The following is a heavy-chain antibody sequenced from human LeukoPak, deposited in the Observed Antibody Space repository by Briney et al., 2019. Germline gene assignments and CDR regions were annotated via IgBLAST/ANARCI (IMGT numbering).Heavy chain of an antibody. D-gene: IGHD6-19*01. Sequence: SETPSLTCAVYGGSFSGYYWSWIRQPPGKGLEWIGEINHSGSTNYNPSLKSRVTISVDTSKNQFSLKLSSVTAADTAVYYCARGAVAGHYYYYYGMDVWGQGTTVTVSS. CDR2: INHSGST. CDR3: ARGAVAGHYYYYYGMDV. CDR1: GGSFSGYY. V-gene: IGHV4-34*01. J-gene: IGHJ6*02.